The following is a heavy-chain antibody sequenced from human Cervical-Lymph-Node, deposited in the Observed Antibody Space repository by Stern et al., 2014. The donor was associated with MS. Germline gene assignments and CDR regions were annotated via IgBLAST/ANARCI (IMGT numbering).Heavy chain of an antibody. J-gene: IGHJ4*02. CDR3: AREATRIVVGIDY. V-gene: IGHV1-2*06. CDR2: LKPNSADP. CDR1: GYTFTAFF. Sequence: VQLAQSGTKMQKPGASVKVSCKASGYTFTAFFIHWVRQVPGQGLEWMGRLKPNSADPTYAQNFQDRVTLTRDTSIGTAYLELTRLTSADTAVYYCAREATRIVVGIDYWGQGTQVTVST. D-gene: IGHD3-22*01.